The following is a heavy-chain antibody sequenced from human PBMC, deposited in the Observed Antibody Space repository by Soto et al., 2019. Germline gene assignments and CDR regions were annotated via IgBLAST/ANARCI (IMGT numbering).Heavy chain of an antibody. CDR3: ARDPVKNVDTAMVDY. Sequence: PGESLKISCKGSGYSFAGYWITWVRQKPGKGLEWMGRIDPSDSQTYYSPSFRGHVTISVTKSITTVFLQWSSLRASDTAVYYCARDPVKNVDTAMVDYWGQGTLVTVSS. CDR2: IDPSDSQT. V-gene: IGHV5-10-1*01. J-gene: IGHJ4*02. D-gene: IGHD5-18*01. CDR1: GYSFAGYW.